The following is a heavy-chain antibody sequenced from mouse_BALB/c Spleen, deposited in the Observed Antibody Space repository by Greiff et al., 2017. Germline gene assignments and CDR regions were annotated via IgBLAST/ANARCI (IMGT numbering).Heavy chain of an antibody. CDR1: GFSLTGYG. CDR2: IWGDGST. J-gene: IGHJ1*01. CDR3: ARDRDSSYWYFEV. Sequence: VKLQQSGPGLVAPSQSLSITCTVSGFSLTGYGVNWVRQPPGKGLEWLGMIWGDGSTDYNSALKSRLSISKDNSKSQVFLKMNSLQTDDTARYYCARDRDSSYWYFEVWGAGTTVTVAS. V-gene: IGHV2-6-7*01.